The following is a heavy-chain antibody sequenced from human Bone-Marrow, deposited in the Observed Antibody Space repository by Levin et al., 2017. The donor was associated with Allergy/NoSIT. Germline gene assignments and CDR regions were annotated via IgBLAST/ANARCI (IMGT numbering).Heavy chain of an antibody. CDR1: GFTFSDYW. Sequence: QRGESLKISCAASGFTFSDYWMNWVRQAPGKGLEWVANIKPDGSEKNYVDSVKGRFTTSRDSAKNSLFLQMNSLRVEDTAVYYCARGKDTTGWYTDHWGQGILVTVSS. CDR2: IKPDGSEK. D-gene: IGHD6-19*01. V-gene: IGHV3-7*04. J-gene: IGHJ5*02. CDR3: ARGKDTTGWYTDH.